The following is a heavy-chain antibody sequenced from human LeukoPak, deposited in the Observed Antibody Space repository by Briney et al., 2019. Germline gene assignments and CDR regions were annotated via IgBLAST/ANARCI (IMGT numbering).Heavy chain of an antibody. Sequence: ASVRVSCKASGYTFTGYYIHWVRQAPGHTLEWMGWIDPSSGGTNFAQNFQGRVTMTTDTSISTAYMDLSSLRPDDTAVYYCARPVRYMWIYDAFDIWGQGTMVTVSS. J-gene: IGHJ3*02. V-gene: IGHV1-2*02. CDR3: ARPVRYMWIYDAFDI. CDR1: GYTFTGYY. CDR2: IDPSSGGT. D-gene: IGHD1-7*01.